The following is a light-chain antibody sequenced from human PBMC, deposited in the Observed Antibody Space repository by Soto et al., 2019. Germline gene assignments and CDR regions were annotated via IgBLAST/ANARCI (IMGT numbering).Light chain of an antibody. CDR3: VAWDDSLNGAV. J-gene: IGLJ7*01. CDR1: SSNIGSNT. V-gene: IGLV1-44*01. CDR2: SNS. Sequence: QSVLTQPPSASGTPGQRVTISCSGTSSNIGSNTVNWYQQLPGTAPKLLMYSNSQRPSGVPDRFSGSKSVTSASLAISGLQSEDEADYYCVAWDDSLNGAVFGGGTQLTVL.